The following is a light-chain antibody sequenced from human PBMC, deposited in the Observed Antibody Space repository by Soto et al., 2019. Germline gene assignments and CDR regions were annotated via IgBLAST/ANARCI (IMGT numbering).Light chain of an antibody. CDR1: SSNIGTNT. CDR2: SND. V-gene: IGLV1-44*01. CDR3: GTWDSSLSAVV. J-gene: IGLJ2*01. Sequence: QSVLTQPPSASGTPGQRVTISCSGSSSNIGTNTVSWYQHVPGTAPKLLIYSNDQRPSAVPGRFSGSKSGTSASLAISGLQTGDEADYYCGTWDSSLSAVVFGGGTKLTVL.